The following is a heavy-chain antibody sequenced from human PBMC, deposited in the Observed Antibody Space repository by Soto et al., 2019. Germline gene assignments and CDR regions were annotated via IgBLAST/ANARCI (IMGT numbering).Heavy chain of an antibody. CDR1: GFTFSSYA. D-gene: IGHD3-22*01. CDR3: AKFFFYSCGYYRLIFDF. Sequence: PGGSLRLSCAASGFTFSSYAMSGVRQAPGKGLEWVSAISGSGGSTYYADSVKGRFTISRDNSKNTLYLQMNSLRAEDKAVYYCAKFFFYSCGYYRLIFDFWGQGTLVLVSS. CDR2: ISGSGGST. V-gene: IGHV3-23*01. J-gene: IGHJ4*02.